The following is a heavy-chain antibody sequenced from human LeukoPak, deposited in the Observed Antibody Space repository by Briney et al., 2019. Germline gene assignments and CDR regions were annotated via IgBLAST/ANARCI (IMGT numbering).Heavy chain of an antibody. D-gene: IGHD3-10*01. V-gene: IGHV4-34*01. J-gene: IGHJ4*02. CDR1: GESFSGHY. CDR3: ARPRYGSGSLDS. Sequence: SETLSLTCAVYGESFSGHYWTWIRQPPGKGLEWIGEINHSGSTTFNPSLNNRVTISVDTSKNQFSLKLTSVTAADTAVYYCARPRYGSGSLDSWGQGTLVTVSS. CDR2: INHSGST.